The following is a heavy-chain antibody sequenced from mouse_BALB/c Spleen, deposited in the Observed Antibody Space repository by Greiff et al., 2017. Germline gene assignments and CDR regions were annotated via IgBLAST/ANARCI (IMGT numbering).Heavy chain of an antibody. CDR1: GYTFTDYN. V-gene: IGHV1S29*02. Sequence: VQLQQSGPELVKPGASVKISCKASGYTFTDYNMHWVKQSHGKSLEWIGYIYPYNGGTGYNQKFKSKATLTVDNSSSTAYMELRSLTSEDSAVYYCARGDYRYDGAMDYWGQGTSVTVSS. J-gene: IGHJ4*01. CDR3: ARGDYRYDGAMDY. CDR2: IYPYNGGT. D-gene: IGHD2-14*01.